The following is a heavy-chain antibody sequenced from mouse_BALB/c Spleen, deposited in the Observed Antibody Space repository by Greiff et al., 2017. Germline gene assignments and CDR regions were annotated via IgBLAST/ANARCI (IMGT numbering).Heavy chain of an antibody. CDR1: GFSLTGYG. V-gene: IGHV2-6-7*01. D-gene: IGHD2-4*01. Sequence: QVQLKESGPGLVAPSQSLSITCTVSGFSLTGYGVNWVRQPPGKGLEWLGMIWGDGSTDYNSALKSRLSTSKDNSKSQVFLKMNSLQTDDTARYYCDRDGTMITKDYAMDYWGQGTSVTVSS. J-gene: IGHJ4*01. CDR3: DRDGTMITKDYAMDY. CDR2: IWGDGST.